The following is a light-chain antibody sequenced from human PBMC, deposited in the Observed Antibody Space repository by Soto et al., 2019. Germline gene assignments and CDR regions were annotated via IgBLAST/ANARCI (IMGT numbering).Light chain of an antibody. V-gene: IGLV2-8*01. CDR2: EVH. CDR1: SSDVGAYRY. CDR3: NSYTGTSNV. J-gene: IGLJ1*01. Sequence: QSALTQPPSASGSLGQSVTISCTGTSSDVGAYRYVSWYQQHPGKAPKLIIYEVHERPSGVPARFSGSKSGNTASLTISGLQAEDEADYYCNSYTGTSNVFGTGTKVTVL.